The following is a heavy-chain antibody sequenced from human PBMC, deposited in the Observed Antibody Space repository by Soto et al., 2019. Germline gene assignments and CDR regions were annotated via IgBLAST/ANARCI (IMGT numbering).Heavy chain of an antibody. CDR2: ISYSSSTI. CDR3: ATATFS. CDR1: GFTFSSYS. V-gene: IGHV3-48*02. J-gene: IGHJ4*02. Sequence: EVQLVESGGGLVQPGGSLRLSCAASGFTFSSYSMNWVRQAPGKGLEWVSYISYSSSTIYYADSVMGRFTISRENSKNSLYLRRSSRRDEDPAAYYLATATFSWGQGARVSGSS.